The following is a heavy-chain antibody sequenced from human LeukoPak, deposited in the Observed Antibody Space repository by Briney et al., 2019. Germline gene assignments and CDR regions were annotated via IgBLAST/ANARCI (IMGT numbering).Heavy chain of an antibody. CDR2: ISAYSGNT. V-gene: IGHV1-18*01. D-gene: IGHD6-19*01. Sequence: GASVKVSCKASGYTFTSYGISGVRQAPGQGLEWMGWISAYSGNTNYAQKLQGRVTMTTDTSTSTAYVELRSLKSDDTAVYYCARGSQWLPFDYWGQGTLVTVSS. J-gene: IGHJ4*02. CDR3: ARGSQWLPFDY. CDR1: GYTFTSYG.